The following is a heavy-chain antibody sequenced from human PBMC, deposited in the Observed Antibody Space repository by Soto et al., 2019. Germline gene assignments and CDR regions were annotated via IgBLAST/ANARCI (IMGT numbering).Heavy chain of an antibody. D-gene: IGHD6-13*01. CDR1: GFTFSNDW. CDR3: TRGAPSGTFYDY. V-gene: IGHV3-15*01. CDR2: IKSKRDGGTI. J-gene: IGHJ4*02. Sequence: GSLRLACTASGFTFSNDWMTWVRQAPGKGLEWIGRIKSKRDGGTIDDAAPVRGRFTISRDDSTNKLYLQMNNLKTEDTAIYYCTRGAPSGTFYDYWGQGTLVTVSS.